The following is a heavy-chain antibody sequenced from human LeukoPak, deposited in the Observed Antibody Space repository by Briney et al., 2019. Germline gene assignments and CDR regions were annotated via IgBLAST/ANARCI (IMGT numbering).Heavy chain of an antibody. V-gene: IGHV3-23*01. D-gene: IGHD6-6*01. Sequence: GGSLRLSCAASGFTFSSYAMSWVRQAPGKGLEWVSAISGSGGSTYYTDSVKGRFTISRDNSKNTLYLQMNSLRAEDTAVYYCAKDQTKYSSSSPIDYWGQGTLVTVSS. CDR3: AKDQTKYSSSSPIDY. J-gene: IGHJ4*02. CDR1: GFTFSSYA. CDR2: ISGSGGST.